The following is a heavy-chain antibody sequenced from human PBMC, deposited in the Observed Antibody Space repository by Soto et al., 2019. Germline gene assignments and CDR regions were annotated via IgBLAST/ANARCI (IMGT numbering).Heavy chain of an antibody. CDR1: GFTFSNSG. V-gene: IGHV3-48*02. Sequence: EVQLVESGGGLVQPGGSLRLSCAASGFTFSNSGMNWVRQAPGKGLEWVAYISSSSSTIRDADSVKGRFTISRDNAKNSLFLQMNSLRDEDTAVYYCARDRGGAGATDYWGQGTLVTVSS. D-gene: IGHD1-26*01. J-gene: IGHJ4*02. CDR3: ARDRGGAGATDY. CDR2: ISSSSSTI.